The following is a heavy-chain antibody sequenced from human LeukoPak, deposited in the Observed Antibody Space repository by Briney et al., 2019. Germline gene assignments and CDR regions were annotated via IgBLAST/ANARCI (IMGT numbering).Heavy chain of an antibody. J-gene: IGHJ4*02. CDR3: ARGGSGWYEPFDY. Sequence: GGSLRLSCAASGFTFSSYAMHWVRQAPGKGLEDVSAISSNGGSTFYANSVKGRFTISGDNSKNTLNLQMGSLRPEDTAVYYCARGGSGWYEPFDYWGQGTLVIVSS. CDR1: GFTFSSYA. CDR2: ISSNGGST. D-gene: IGHD6-19*01. V-gene: IGHV3-64*01.